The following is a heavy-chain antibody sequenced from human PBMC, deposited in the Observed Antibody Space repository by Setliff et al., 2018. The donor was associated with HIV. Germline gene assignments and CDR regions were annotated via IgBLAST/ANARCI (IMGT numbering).Heavy chain of an antibody. CDR1: GFSFGDYA. CDR2: ITGSGTGK. Sequence: GGSLRLSCGASGFSFGDYAMGWVRQAPGKGLEWVSTITGSGTGKYYGDSVEGRFTISRDNAERSLYLQMNSLRAEDTAVYYCVRDFRFGDDYWGQGTLVTVSS. J-gene: IGHJ4*02. CDR3: VRDFRFGDDY. D-gene: IGHD3-10*01. V-gene: IGHV3-23*01.